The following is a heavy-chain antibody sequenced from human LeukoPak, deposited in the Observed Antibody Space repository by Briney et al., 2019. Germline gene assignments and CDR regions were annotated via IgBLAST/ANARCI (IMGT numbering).Heavy chain of an antibody. D-gene: IGHD1-7*01. Sequence: PSETLSLTCTVSGGSISSSSYYWGWIRQPPGKGLEWIGNIYYSGSTYYNPSLKSRVTISEDTSKNQFSLKLSSVTAADTAVYYCVGGAYNWNYQDGFDIWGQGTMVTVSS. CDR2: IYYSGST. J-gene: IGHJ3*02. CDR3: VGGAYNWNYQDGFDI. V-gene: IGHV4-39*01. CDR1: GGSISSSSYY.